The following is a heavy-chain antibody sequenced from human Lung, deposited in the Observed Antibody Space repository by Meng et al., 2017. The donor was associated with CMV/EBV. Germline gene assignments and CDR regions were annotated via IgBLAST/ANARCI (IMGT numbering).Heavy chain of an antibody. CDR1: GYTFTDYY. V-gene: IGHV1-2*02. Sequence: SVXVSXQASGYTFTDYYMHWVRQAPGQRLEWMGWINPCNGGTDYATKFQGKVTMTRDKSISTAYTELSRLRSDDTAVYDCARATPIPGSQAPYSDCGQGKXVTVSS. CDR3: ARATPIPGSQAPYSD. CDR2: INPCNGGT. D-gene: IGHD2-21*01. J-gene: IGHJ1*01.